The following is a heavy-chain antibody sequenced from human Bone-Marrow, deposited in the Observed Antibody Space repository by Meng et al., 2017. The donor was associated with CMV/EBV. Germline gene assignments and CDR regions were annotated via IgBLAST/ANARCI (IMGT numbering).Heavy chain of an antibody. V-gene: IGHV3-15*01. D-gene: IGHD3-22*01. J-gene: IGHJ4*02. CDR3: TTDTSGYVY. CDR1: GFTFSGYW. CDR2: IKSKTDGGTI. Sequence: GESLKISCAASGFTFSGYWMSWVRQAPGKGLEWVGRIKSKTDGGTIDYAAPVKARFTISRDDSKNTLYVQMNSLKTEDTAVYYCTTDTSGYVYWGQGTLVTVYS.